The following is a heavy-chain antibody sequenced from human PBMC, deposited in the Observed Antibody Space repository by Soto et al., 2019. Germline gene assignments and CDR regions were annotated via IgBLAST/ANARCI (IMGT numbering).Heavy chain of an antibody. J-gene: IGHJ6*02. D-gene: IGHD2-15*01. V-gene: IGHV3-33*01. Sequence: QVQLVESGGGVVQPGWSLRLSCAASGFTFSDYGMHWVRQAPGEGLQWVAVIWFDGSNEHYADSVKGRFTISRDNSKNTLYLKMYSLRARDTAVYYCARGSLYCSSTSCSYGMDVWGQGTTVTVSS. CDR2: IWFDGSNE. CDR3: ARGSLYCSSTSCSYGMDV. CDR1: GFTFSDYG.